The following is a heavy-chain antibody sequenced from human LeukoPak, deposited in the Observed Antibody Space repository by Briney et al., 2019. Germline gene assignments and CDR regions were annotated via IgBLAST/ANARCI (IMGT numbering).Heavy chain of an antibody. V-gene: IGHV4-59*01. D-gene: IGHD6-19*01. CDR3: ARFQYGSGWYYIDYFDY. J-gene: IGHJ4*02. CDR2: IYYSGST. Sequence: PSETLSLTCTVSGGSISSYYWRWIRQPPGKGLEWIGYIYYSGSTNYNPSLKSRVTISVDTSKNQFSLKLSSVTAADTAVYYCARFQYGSGWYYIDYFDYWGQGTLVTVSS. CDR1: GGSISSYY.